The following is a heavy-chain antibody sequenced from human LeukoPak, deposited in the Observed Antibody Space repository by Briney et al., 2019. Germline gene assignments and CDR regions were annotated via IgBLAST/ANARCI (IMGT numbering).Heavy chain of an antibody. CDR3: ARGRRDYDSRGWGAFDI. CDR2: ISAYNGNT. D-gene: IGHD3-22*01. Sequence: ASVKVSCKASGYTFTSYGISWVRQAPGQGLEWMGWISAYNGNTNYAQKLQSRVTMTTDTSTSTAYMELRSLRSDDTAVYYCARGRRDYDSRGWGAFDILGQGTMVTVSS. J-gene: IGHJ3*02. V-gene: IGHV1-18*01. CDR1: GYTFTSYG.